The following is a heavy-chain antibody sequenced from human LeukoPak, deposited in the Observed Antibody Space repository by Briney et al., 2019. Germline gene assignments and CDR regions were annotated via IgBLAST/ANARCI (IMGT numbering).Heavy chain of an antibody. D-gene: IGHD4-23*01. CDR2: IIPIFGTG. J-gene: IGHJ4*02. CDR3: ARGWLAETTVVTPYNY. CDR1: GGTFSSYA. V-gene: IGHV1-69*13. Sequence: SVKVSCKASGGTFSSYAISWVRQAPGQGLEWMGGIIPIFGTGNYAQKFQGRVTITADESTSTAYMELSSLRYEDTAVYYCARGWLAETTVVTPYNYWGQGTLVTVSS.